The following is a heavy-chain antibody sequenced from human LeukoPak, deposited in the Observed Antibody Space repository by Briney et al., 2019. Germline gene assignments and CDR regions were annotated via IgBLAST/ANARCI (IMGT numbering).Heavy chain of an antibody. V-gene: IGHV4-39*01. CDR2: IYYSGST. CDR3: ARVTAAGTVWFDP. Sequence: SETLSLTCTVSGGSISSSSYYWGWIRQPPGKGLEWIGSIYYSGSTYYNPSLKSRVTISVDTSKNQFSLKLSSVTAADTAVYYCARVTAAGTVWFDPWGQGTLVTVSS. D-gene: IGHD6-13*01. CDR1: GGSISSSSYY. J-gene: IGHJ5*02.